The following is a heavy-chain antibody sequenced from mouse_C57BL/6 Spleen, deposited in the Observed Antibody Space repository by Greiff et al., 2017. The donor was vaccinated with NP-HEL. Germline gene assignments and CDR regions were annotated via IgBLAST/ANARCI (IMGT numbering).Heavy chain of an antibody. CDR2: INYDGSST. CDR3: ARDRGSIRDYDGYWYFDV. J-gene: IGHJ1*03. Sequence: EVQVVESEGGLVQPGSSMKLSCTASGFTFSDYYMAWVRQVPEKGLEWVANINYDGSSTYYLDSLKSRFIISRDNAKNILYLQMSSLKSEDTATYYCARDRGSIRDYDGYWYFDVWGTGTTVTVSS. V-gene: IGHV5-16*01. D-gene: IGHD2-4*01. CDR1: GFTFSDYY.